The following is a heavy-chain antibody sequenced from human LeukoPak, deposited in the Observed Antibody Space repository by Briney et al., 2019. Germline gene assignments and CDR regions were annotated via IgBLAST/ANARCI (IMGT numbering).Heavy chain of an antibody. J-gene: IGHJ4*02. Sequence: GGSLRLSCAASGFTFDDYAMHWVRQAPGKGLEWVSGIRWNSGSIVYADSVKGRFTISRDNAKNSLYLQMNSLRAEDTALYYCAKQGRVDTAMAFFDYWGQGTLVTVSS. CDR2: IRWNSGSI. V-gene: IGHV3-9*01. CDR3: AKQGRVDTAMAFFDY. D-gene: IGHD5-18*01. CDR1: GFTFDDYA.